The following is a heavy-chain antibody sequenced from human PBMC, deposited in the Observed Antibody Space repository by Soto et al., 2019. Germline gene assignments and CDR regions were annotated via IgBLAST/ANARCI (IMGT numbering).Heavy chain of an antibody. CDR3: ARGDSTGSPTGWFDP. Sequence: QVQLVQSGAEVRKSGASVQVSCKASGYTFTRYSINWVRQAPGQGLEWVGWISNYNGDTKYAEKFQGRVTLTTDTFTTTSYMDLRSLTSDDTAMYFCARGDSTGSPTGWFDPWGQGTLVTVLS. J-gene: IGHJ5*02. CDR1: GYTFTRYS. D-gene: IGHD6-19*01. CDR2: ISNYNGDT. V-gene: IGHV1-18*04.